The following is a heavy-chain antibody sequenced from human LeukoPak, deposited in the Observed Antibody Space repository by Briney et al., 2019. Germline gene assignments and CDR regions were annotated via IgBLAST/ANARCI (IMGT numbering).Heavy chain of an antibody. J-gene: IGHJ4*02. D-gene: IGHD5-18*01. CDR1: GFTFDDYA. Sequence: GRSLRLSCAASGFTFDDYAMHWVRQAPGKGLEWVSGISWNSGSIGYADSVKGRFTISRDNAKNSLYLQMNSLRAEDTALYYCAEDTRYSYGLGYFDYWGQGTLVTVSS. CDR2: ISWNSGSI. CDR3: AEDTRYSYGLGYFDY. V-gene: IGHV3-9*01.